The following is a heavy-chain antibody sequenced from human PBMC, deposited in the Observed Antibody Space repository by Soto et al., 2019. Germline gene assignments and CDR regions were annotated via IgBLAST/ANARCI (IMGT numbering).Heavy chain of an antibody. D-gene: IGHD2-8*02. CDR1: GVSFSDTY. CDR3: AKVRLVVGVTWEYYFGS. Sequence: QVQLVQSGGGLVKPGGSLRLSCAVSGVSFSDTYMTWIRQVPGKGLEWISYISTTGSTIYYADSVKGRFTISRDKAKNSLSLQMTSLRAEYTAVYHCAKVRLVVGVTWEYYFGSWGQGTVVSVS. J-gene: IGHJ4*02. V-gene: IGHV3-11*01. CDR2: ISTTGSTI.